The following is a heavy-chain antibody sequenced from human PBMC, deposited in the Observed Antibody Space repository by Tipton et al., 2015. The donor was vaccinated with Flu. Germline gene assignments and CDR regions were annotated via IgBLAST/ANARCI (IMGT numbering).Heavy chain of an antibody. V-gene: IGHV3-23*01. Sequence: SLRLSCAASGFTFSNYAMIWVRQAPGKGLEWVSVISGNGGGTYYADSVKGRFTISRDNAKNSLFLQMNSLRVEDTAVYYCMRGMDVWGKGTTVTVSS. CDR3: MRGMDV. CDR1: GFTFSNYA. CDR2: ISGNGGGT. J-gene: IGHJ6*04.